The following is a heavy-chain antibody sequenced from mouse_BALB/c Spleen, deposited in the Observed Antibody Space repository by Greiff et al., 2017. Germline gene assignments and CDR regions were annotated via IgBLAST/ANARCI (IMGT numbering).Heavy chain of an antibody. D-gene: IGHD2-1*01. J-gene: IGHJ4*01. CDR1: GFSLTGYG. CDR3: ANGNYYYAMDY. CDR2: IWGDGST. V-gene: IGHV2-6-7*01. Sequence: QVQLKESGPGLVAPSQSLSITCTVSGFSLTGYGVNWVRQPPGKGLEWLGMIWGDGSTDYNSALKSRLSISKDNSKSQVFLKMNSLQTDDTARYYCANGNYYYAMDYWGQGTSVTVSS.